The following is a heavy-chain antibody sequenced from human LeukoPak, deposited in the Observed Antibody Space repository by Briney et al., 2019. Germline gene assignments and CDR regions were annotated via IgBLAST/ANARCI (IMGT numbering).Heavy chain of an antibody. D-gene: IGHD6-13*01. CDR2: IIPIFGTA. J-gene: IGHJ4*02. CDR3: ARSNGDSSSWSFDY. V-gene: IGHV1-69*13. CDR1: GGTFSSYA. Sequence: SVKVSCKASGGTFSSYAISWVRQAPGQGLERMGGIIPIFGTANYAQKFQGRVTITADESTSTAYMELSSLRSEDTAVYYCARSNGDSSSWSFDYWGQGTLVTVSS.